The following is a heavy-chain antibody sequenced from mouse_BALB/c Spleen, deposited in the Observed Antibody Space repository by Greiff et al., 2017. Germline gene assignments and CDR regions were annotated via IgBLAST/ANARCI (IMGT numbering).Heavy chain of an antibody. Sequence: VQLQQSGAELVRPGSSVKISCKASGYAFSSYWMNWVKQRPGQGLEWIGQIYPGDGDTNYNGKFKGKATLTADKSSSTAYMQLSSLTSEDSAVYFCARGQLGLTWFAYWGQGTLVTVSA. J-gene: IGHJ3*01. CDR2: IYPGDGDT. V-gene: IGHV1-80*01. CDR1: GYAFSSYW. D-gene: IGHD3-2*01. CDR3: ARGQLGLTWFAY.